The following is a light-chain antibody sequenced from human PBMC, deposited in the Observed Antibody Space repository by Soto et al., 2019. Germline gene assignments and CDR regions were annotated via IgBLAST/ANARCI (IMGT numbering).Light chain of an antibody. CDR3: QQYETYPLT. CDR2: SAS. CDR1: QNINGW. Sequence: DIQMTQSPSTLSASLGDRVTITCRASQNINGWLAWYRRKPGKAPELLIYSASTLETGVPSRFSGDGSGTEFSLTVSGLQPDDLATFYCQQYETYPLTFGGGT. J-gene: IGKJ4*01. V-gene: IGKV1-5*03.